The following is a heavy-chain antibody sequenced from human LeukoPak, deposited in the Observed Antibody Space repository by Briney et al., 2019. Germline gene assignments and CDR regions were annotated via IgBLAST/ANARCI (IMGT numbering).Heavy chain of an antibody. J-gene: IGHJ4*02. V-gene: IGHV3-30*07. D-gene: IGHD1-26*01. CDR2: ISFDGSHQ. CDR1: GFVFSDYP. Sequence: GGSLRLSCSASGFVFSDYPLHWIRQSPGKGPEWVAVISFDGSHQYYADSVKGRFTVSRDNSKNTLYLQMYSLRAEDTAVYYCAKGDSKYSGRGDYWGQGTLVTVSS. CDR3: AKGDSKYSGRGDY.